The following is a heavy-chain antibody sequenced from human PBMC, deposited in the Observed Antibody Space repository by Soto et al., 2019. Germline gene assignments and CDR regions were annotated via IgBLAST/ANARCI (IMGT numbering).Heavy chain of an antibody. D-gene: IGHD6-13*01. V-gene: IGHV4-59*01. CDR1: GGSISSYY. Sequence: SETLSLTCTVSGGSISSYYWSWIRQPPGKGLEWIGYIYYSGSTNYNPSLKSRVTISVDTSKNQFSLKLSSVTAADTAVYYCARDITGYGRFDPWGQGTLVTVSS. CDR2: IYYSGST. CDR3: ARDITGYGRFDP. J-gene: IGHJ5*02.